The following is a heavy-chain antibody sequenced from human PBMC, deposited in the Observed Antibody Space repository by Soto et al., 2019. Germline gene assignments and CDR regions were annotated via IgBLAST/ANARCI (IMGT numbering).Heavy chain of an antibody. Sequence: GGSLRLSCAASGFTFSSYAMSWVRQAPGKGLEWVSAISGSGGSTYYADSVKGRFTISRDNSKNTLYLQMNSLRAEDTAVYYCAKVSGDRRYYYYYMDVWGKGTTVTVSS. CDR2: ISGSGGST. D-gene: IGHD1-26*01. CDR3: AKVSGDRRYYYYYMDV. J-gene: IGHJ6*03. CDR1: GFTFSSYA. V-gene: IGHV3-23*01.